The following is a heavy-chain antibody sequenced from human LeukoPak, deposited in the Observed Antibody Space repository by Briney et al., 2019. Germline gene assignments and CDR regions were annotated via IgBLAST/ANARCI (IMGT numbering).Heavy chain of an antibody. CDR1: GFTFSTNA. CDR2: IDGSGTTA. D-gene: IGHD1-14*01. J-gene: IGHJ3*02. Sequence: GGALRLSCAAYGFTFSTNAMRWVGQAPGKGLERFSAIDGSGTTAYYADSVKGRFTISRDNSKMTLYLQMNTLRAEDTAMYYCARDEEPSEAFDIWGQGTMVTVSS. CDR3: ARDEEPSEAFDI. V-gene: IGHV3-23*01.